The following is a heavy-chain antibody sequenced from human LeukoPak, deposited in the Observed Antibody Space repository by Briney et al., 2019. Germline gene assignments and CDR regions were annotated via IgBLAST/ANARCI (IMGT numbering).Heavy chain of an antibody. J-gene: IGHJ6*03. CDR1: GFTFSSYA. CDR2: ISGSGGST. V-gene: IGHV3-23*01. D-gene: IGHD2-2*02. Sequence: QSGGSLRLSCAASGFTFSSYAMSWVRQAPGKGLEWVSAISGSGGSTYYADSVKGRFTISRDNSKNTLYLQMNSLRAEDTAVYYCAKGGVVPAAIRARSYYYYYMDVWGKGTTVTVSS. CDR3: AKGGVVPAAIRARSYYYYYMDV.